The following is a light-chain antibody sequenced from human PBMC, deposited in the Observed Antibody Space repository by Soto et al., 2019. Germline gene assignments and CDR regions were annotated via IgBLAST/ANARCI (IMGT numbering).Light chain of an antibody. CDR2: GAS. V-gene: IGKV1-6*01. J-gene: IGKJ5*01. CDR3: QQYGSSPPIT. CDR1: QGISNE. Sequence: IQMTQSPSSLSASVGDRVTITCRASQGISNELGWYQQRPGKAPKVLIYGASNLQSGVPSRFSGSASGTDFTLTISSLQPEDFAVFYCQQYGSSPPITFGQGTRLEIK.